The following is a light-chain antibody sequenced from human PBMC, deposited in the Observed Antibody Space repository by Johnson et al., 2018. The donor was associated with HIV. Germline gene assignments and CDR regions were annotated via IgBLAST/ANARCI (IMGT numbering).Light chain of an antibody. J-gene: IGLJ1*01. CDR1: SSNIGNNY. V-gene: IGLV1-51*02. CDR3: GTWDSSLSAGV. Sequence: QSVLTQPPSVSAAPGQKVTISCSGSSSNIGNNYVSWYQQLPGTAPKPLIYENNKRPSGIPDRFSGSKSGTSATLGITGLKTGDEADYYCGTWDSSLSAGVFGHGTKVTIL. CDR2: ENN.